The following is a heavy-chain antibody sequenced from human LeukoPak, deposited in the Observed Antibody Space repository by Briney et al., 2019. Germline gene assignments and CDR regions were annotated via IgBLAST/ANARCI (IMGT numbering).Heavy chain of an antibody. V-gene: IGHV4-30-4*08. Sequence: SETLSLTCTVSGGSISSGDYYWSWIRQPPGKGLEWIGYIYYSGSTYYNPSLKSRVTISVDTSKNQFSLKLSSVTAADTAVYCCARSIAVASVPFDPWGQGTLVTVSS. D-gene: IGHD6-19*01. J-gene: IGHJ5*02. CDR2: IYYSGST. CDR1: GGSISSGDYY. CDR3: ARSIAVASVPFDP.